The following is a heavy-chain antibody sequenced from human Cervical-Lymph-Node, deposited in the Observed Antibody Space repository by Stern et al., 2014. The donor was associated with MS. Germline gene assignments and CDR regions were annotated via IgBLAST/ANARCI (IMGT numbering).Heavy chain of an antibody. D-gene: IGHD6-13*01. J-gene: IGHJ6*02. CDR1: GFTFSSYG. V-gene: IGHV3-30*18. Sequence: VQLVESGGGVVQPGRSLRLSCAASGFTFSSYGMHWVRQAPGKGLECGAVISYDGSNKFYADCVKGRFTISRDNSKNTLYLQMNSLRAEDTAVYYCAKRFGYSSSWYRGGYYYYGMDVWGQGTTVTVSS. CDR3: AKRFGYSSSWYRGGYYYYGMDV. CDR2: ISYDGSNK.